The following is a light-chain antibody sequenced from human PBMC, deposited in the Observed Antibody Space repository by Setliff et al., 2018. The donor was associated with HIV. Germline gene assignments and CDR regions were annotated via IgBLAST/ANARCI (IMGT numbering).Light chain of an antibody. CDR1: NLGSKS. Sequence: SYELTQPPSVSVAPGKTARITCGGNNLGSKSVHWYQQKPGQAPVLVVYDDNDRPSGIPERFSGSNSGNTATLTISRVEAGDEADYYCQAWDSSSDHHVFGTGTKVTVL. CDR2: DDN. J-gene: IGLJ1*01. V-gene: IGLV3-21*03. CDR3: QAWDSSSDHHV.